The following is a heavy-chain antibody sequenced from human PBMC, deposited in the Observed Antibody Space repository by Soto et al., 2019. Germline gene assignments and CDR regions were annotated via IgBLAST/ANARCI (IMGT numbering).Heavy chain of an antibody. V-gene: IGHV3-13*01. Sequence: GGSLRLSCAASGFTFSSYYMHWVRQATGKDLEWVSAIGTAGDTYYPGSVKGRFTISRENAKNSLYLQMNSLRSGDTAVYYCARAFAVGSAFDIWGQGTMVTVSS. J-gene: IGHJ3*02. CDR3: ARAFAVGSAFDI. D-gene: IGHD1-26*01. CDR2: IGTAGDT. CDR1: GFTFSSYY.